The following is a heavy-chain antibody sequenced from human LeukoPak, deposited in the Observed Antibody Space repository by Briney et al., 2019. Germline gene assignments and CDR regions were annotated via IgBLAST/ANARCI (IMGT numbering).Heavy chain of an antibody. Sequence: TGGSLRLSCAASGFTFSSYAMSWVRQAPGKGLEWVSAISGSGSSTYYADSVKGRFTISRDNSKNTLYLQMNSLRAEDTAVYYCAKDHIGRITMIVVVISYGMDVWGQGTTVTVSS. J-gene: IGHJ6*02. V-gene: IGHV3-23*01. CDR2: ISGSGSST. CDR1: GFTFSSYA. D-gene: IGHD3-22*01. CDR3: AKDHIGRITMIVVVISYGMDV.